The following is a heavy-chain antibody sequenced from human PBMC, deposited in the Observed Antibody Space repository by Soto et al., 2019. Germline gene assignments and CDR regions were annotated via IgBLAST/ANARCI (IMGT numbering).Heavy chain of an antibody. CDR1: GFTFSNYA. D-gene: IGHD5-12*01. Sequence: EVQLLESGGGFVQPGGALRLSCAASGFTFSNYAMSWVRQAPGKGLEWVSSISGRDGRTYSADSVRGRFTISRDNSKNTLYLQLNSLTAEDTALYYCATGPDAGRWLQFNDWGQGTLVTVSS. J-gene: IGHJ4*02. CDR2: ISGRDGRT. CDR3: ATGPDAGRWLQFND. V-gene: IGHV3-23*01.